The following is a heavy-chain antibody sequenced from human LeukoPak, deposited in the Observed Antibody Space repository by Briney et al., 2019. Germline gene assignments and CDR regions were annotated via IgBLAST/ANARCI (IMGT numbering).Heavy chain of an antibody. J-gene: IGHJ4*02. CDR2: ISGSGGST. V-gene: IGHV3-23*01. CDR3: AKSSGDYFDY. D-gene: IGHD3-10*01. CDR1: GFTFSSYA. Sequence: GGSLRLSCAASGFTFSSYAMSWVRQAPGKGLEWVSAISGSGGSTYYADSVKGRFTISRDNSKNTLYLQMNSLRAGDTAVYYYAKSSGDYFDYWGQGTLVTVSS.